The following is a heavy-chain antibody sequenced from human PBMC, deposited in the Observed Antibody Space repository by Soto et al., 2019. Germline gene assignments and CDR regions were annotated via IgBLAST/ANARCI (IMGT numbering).Heavy chain of an antibody. D-gene: IGHD3-10*01. CDR1: GGSISSGGYY. CDR2: IYYSGST. J-gene: IGHJ6*02. V-gene: IGHV4-31*03. Sequence: PSETLSLTCTVSGGSISSGGYYWSWIRQHPGKGLEWIGYIYYSGSTYYNPPLKSRVTISVDTSKNQFSLKLSSVTAADTAVYYCARDGMVRGVKDTLDYYYGMDVWGQGTTVTVSS. CDR3: ARDGMVRGVKDTLDYYYGMDV.